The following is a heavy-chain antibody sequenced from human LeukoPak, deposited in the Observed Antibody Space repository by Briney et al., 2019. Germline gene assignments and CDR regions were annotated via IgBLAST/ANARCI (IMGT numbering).Heavy chain of an antibody. J-gene: IGHJ6*02. D-gene: IGHD5-18*01. V-gene: IGHV3-33*01. CDR3: ARGQNQDTAMVTAYYYYGMDV. CDR2: IWYDGSNK. Sequence: GGSLRLSCAASGFTFGSYGMPWVRQAPGKGLEWVAVIWYDGSNKYYADSVKGRFTISRDNSKNTLYLQMNSLRAEDTAVYYCARGQNQDTAMVTAYYYYGMDVWGQGTTVTVSS. CDR1: GFTFGSYG.